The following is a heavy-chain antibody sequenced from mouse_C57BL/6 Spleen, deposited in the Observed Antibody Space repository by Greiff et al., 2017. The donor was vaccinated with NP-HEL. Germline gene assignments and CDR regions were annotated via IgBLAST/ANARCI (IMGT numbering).Heavy chain of an antibody. CDR1: GFTFSDYY. CDR3: ARHHSSGHYFDY. CDR2: ISNGGGST. Sequence: VQLKESGGGLVQPGGSLKLSCAASGFTFSDYYMYWVRQTPEKRLEWVAYISNGGGSTYYPDTVKGRFTISRDNAKNTLYLQMSRLKSEDTAMYYCARHHSSGHYFDYWGQGTTLTVSS. V-gene: IGHV5-12*01. J-gene: IGHJ2*01. D-gene: IGHD3-2*02.